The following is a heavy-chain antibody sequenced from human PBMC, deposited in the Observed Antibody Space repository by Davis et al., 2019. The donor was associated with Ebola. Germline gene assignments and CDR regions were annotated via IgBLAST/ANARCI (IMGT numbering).Heavy chain of an antibody. CDR3: TTDKYDFWSGYYIGIDY. J-gene: IGHJ4*02. CDR1: GFTVSSNY. D-gene: IGHD3-3*01. V-gene: IGHV3-74*01. CDR2: INSDGSST. Sequence: GVLKISCAASGFTVSSNYMSWVRQAPGKGLVWVSRINSDGSSTSYADSVKGRFTISRDNAKNTLYLQMNSLKTEDTAVYYCTTDKYDFWSGYYIGIDYWGQGTLVTVSS.